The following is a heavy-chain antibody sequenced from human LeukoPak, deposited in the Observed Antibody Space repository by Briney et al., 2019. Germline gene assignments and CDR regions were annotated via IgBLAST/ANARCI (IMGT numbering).Heavy chain of an antibody. Sequence: GGSLRLSCAASGFTFSSYAMSWVRQAPGKGLEWVSAISVSGGSTYYPDCVNGRFPISRDNYKNTMYLQMNSLRAEDTAVYYCAKDRYFDWLLGYFDYWGQGTLVTVSS. CDR2: ISVSGGST. CDR1: GFTFSSYA. J-gene: IGHJ4*02. CDR3: AKDRYFDWLLGYFDY. D-gene: IGHD3-9*01. V-gene: IGHV3-23*01.